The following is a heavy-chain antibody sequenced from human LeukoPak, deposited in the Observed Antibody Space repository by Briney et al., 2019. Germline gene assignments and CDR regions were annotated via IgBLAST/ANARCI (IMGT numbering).Heavy chain of an antibody. CDR2: INHSGST. D-gene: IGHD6-13*01. CDR3: ASYIAAAGNY. CDR1: GVSFSGYY. V-gene: IGHV4-34*01. J-gene: IGHJ4*02. Sequence: SETLSLTCAVYGVSFSGYYWSWIRQPPGKGLEWIGEINHSGSTNYNPSLKSRVTISVDTSKNQFSLKLSSVTAADTAVYYCASYIAAAGNYWGQGTLVTVSS.